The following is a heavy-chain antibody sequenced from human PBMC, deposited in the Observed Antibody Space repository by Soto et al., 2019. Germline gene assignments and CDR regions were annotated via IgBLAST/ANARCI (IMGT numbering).Heavy chain of an antibody. V-gene: IGHV3-30-3*01. J-gene: IGHJ4*02. D-gene: IGHD3-22*01. CDR2: ISYDGSNK. CDR3: ARDFSYYYDSSGMVDY. Sequence: SRRLSCAASGFTFRSYAMHWVRQAPGKGLEWVAVISYDGSNKYYADSVKGRFTISRDNSKNTLYLQMNSLRAEDTAVYYCARDFSYYYDSSGMVDYWGQGTLVTVSS. CDR1: GFTFRSYA.